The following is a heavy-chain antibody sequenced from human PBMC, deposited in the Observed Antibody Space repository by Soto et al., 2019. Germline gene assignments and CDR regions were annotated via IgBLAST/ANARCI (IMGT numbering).Heavy chain of an antibody. V-gene: IGHV4-59*01. CDR2: IYYSGST. CDR3: ARDRVVRGVRVMDV. J-gene: IGHJ6*02. Sequence: PSETLSLTCTVSGGSISSYYWSWIRQPPGKGLEWIGYIYYSGSTNYNPSLKSRVTISVDTSKNQFSLKLSSVTAADTAVYYCARDRVVRGVRVMDVWGQGTRVTVSS. CDR1: GGSISSYY. D-gene: IGHD3-10*01.